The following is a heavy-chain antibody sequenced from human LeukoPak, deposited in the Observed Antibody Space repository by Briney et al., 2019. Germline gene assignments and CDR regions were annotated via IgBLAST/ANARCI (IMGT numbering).Heavy chain of an antibody. CDR2: FDPEDGET. J-gene: IGHJ4*01. Sequence: GASVKVSCKVSGHTLTELSMHWVRQAPGKGLEWMGGFDPEDGETIYAQKFQGRVTMTEDTSTDTVYLELSSLRSEDTAIYYCTTNLISLFGVGYWGHGTLVTVSS. CDR3: TTNLISLFGVGY. V-gene: IGHV1-24*01. D-gene: IGHD3-3*01. CDR1: GHTLTELS.